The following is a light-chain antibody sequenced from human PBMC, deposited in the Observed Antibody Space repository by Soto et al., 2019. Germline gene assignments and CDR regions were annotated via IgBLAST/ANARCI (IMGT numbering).Light chain of an antibody. J-gene: IGLJ1*01. CDR3: TSYAGGNNV. CDR1: SSDVGGYNY. CDR2: EVN. V-gene: IGLV2-8*01. Sequence: QSALTQPASVSGSLGQSITISCTGTSSDVGGYNYVSWYQQNPGKVPKLMIYEVNKRPSGVPDRFSGSKSGNTASLTVSGLQAEDEADYYCTSYAGGNNVFGTGTKVTVL.